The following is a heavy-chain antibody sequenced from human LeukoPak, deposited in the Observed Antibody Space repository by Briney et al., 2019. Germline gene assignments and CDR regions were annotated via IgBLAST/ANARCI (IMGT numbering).Heavy chain of an antibody. J-gene: IGHJ4*02. Sequence: PGRSLRLSCAASGFTFNNYAMGWVRQAPGRGLEWVSIISGSGGRTYSADSVKGRFTISRDNSRKMLYLQMNSLRVEDTAVYYCAKVAGDGFRYYFHYWGQGTLVTVSS. CDR2: ISGSGGRT. V-gene: IGHV3-23*01. D-gene: IGHD6-19*01. CDR1: GFTFNNYA. CDR3: AKVAGDGFRYYFHY.